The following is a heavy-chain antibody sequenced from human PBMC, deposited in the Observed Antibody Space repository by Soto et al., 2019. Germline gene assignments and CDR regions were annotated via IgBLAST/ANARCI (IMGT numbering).Heavy chain of an antibody. Sequence: EVPLVDSGGGLVQPGGSLRLSCAGSGFTFSGYWMHWVRQAPGKGPVWVSRLNPNGTFPTNADSVKGRFTISRDTANNTVYLQMTRLRADDSAVYYWARGGTGTTYWGLFYNGGDGSLVPVSS. CDR3: ARGGTGTTYWGLFYN. D-gene: IGHD1-1*01. CDR1: GFTFSGYW. V-gene: IGHV3-74*01. J-gene: IGHJ4*01. CDR2: LNPNGTFP.